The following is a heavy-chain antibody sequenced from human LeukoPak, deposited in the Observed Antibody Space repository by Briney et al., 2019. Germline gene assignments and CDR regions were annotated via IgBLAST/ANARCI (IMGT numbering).Heavy chain of an antibody. CDR2: IYSGGST. CDR1: GFTVSSNY. CDR3: TRARRLDYGSGSQLDY. D-gene: IGHD3-10*01. V-gene: IGHV3-53*03. Sequence: GGSLRLSCAASGFTVSSNYMSWVRQAPGKGLEWVSVIYSGGSTYYADSVKGRFTISRDNSKNTLYLQMNSLKTEDTAVYYRTRARRLDYGSGSQLDYWGQGTLVTVSS. J-gene: IGHJ4*02.